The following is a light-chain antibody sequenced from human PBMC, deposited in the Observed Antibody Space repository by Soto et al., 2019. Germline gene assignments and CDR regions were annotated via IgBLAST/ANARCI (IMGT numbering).Light chain of an antibody. V-gene: IGKV3-11*01. CDR3: QQRGNWPWT. J-gene: IGKJ1*01. CDR1: QSVSSY. Sequence: EIVLTQSPATLSWSPGERATLSCRASQSVSSYLAWYQHKPGQAPRLLIYDASNRATGIPARFSGSGSGTDFTLTISSLEPEDFAVYYCQQRGNWPWTFGLGTKVEIK. CDR2: DAS.